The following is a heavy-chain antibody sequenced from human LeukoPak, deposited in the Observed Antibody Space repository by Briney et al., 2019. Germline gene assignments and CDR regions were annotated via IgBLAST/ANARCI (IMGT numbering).Heavy chain of an antibody. J-gene: IGHJ1*01. D-gene: IGHD3-22*01. CDR2: MNSNSGNT. CDR3: AREVYDRGVWYFQH. Sequence: ASVKVSCKGYGYTFINHDIDWVRQAAGQGLEWMGWMNSNSGNTGYAQKFQGRVTITRDTSASTAYMELSSLRSEDTAVYYCAREVYDRGVWYFQHWGQGTLVTVSS. V-gene: IGHV1-8*03. CDR1: GYTFINHD.